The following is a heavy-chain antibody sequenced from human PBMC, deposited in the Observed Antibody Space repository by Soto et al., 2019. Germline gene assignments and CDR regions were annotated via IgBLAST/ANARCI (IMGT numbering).Heavy chain of an antibody. J-gene: IGHJ4*02. Sequence: SVKVSCKASGGTFSSYAISWVRQAPGQGLEWMGGIIPIFGTANYAQKFQGRVTITADKSTSTAYMELSSLRSEDTAVYYCASHGYKALASFDYWGQGXLVTVSS. CDR2: IIPIFGTA. CDR3: ASHGYKALASFDY. D-gene: IGHD6-25*01. CDR1: GGTFSSYA. V-gene: IGHV1-69*06.